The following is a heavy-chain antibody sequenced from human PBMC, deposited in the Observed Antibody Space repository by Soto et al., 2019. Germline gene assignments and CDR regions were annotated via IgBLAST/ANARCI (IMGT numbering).Heavy chain of an antibody. CDR1: GFRFSNYV. J-gene: IGHJ6*02. CDR2: VSGSGETT. V-gene: IGHV3-23*01. Sequence: VQLLETGGGLVQPGGSLRLSCAASGFRFSNYVMSWVRQPPGKGLEWLSAVSGSGETTYYADSVKARFTISRDNSKNTLFLQMNSLRGEDTAVYYCAKDRLRVDVWGLGTTVTVSS. CDR3: AKDRLRVDV. D-gene: IGHD2-15*01.